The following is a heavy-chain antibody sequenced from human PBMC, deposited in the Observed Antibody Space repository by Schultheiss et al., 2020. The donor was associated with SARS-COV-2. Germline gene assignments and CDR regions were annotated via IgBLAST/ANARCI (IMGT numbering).Heavy chain of an antibody. CDR2: IWYDGSNK. CDR1: GFTFSSYG. Sequence: GGSLRLSCAASGFTFSSYGMHWVRQAPGKGLEWVAVIWYDGSNKYYADSVKGRFTISRDNSKNTLYLQMNSLRAEDTAVYYCVKGGGSSWYGFDYWGQGTLVTVSS. CDR3: VKGGGSSWYGFDY. D-gene: IGHD6-13*01. V-gene: IGHV3-30*02. J-gene: IGHJ4*02.